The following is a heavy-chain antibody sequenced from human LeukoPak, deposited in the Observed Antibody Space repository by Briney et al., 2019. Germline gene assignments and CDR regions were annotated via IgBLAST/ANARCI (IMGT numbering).Heavy chain of an antibody. V-gene: IGHV3-74*01. J-gene: IGHJ6*03. CDR2: INSDGSST. CDR3: ARVNRGYSLYYYYMDV. Sequence: PGGSLRLSCAASGFTFSSYWMHWVRQAPGKGLVWVSRINSDGSSTSYADSVKGRFTISRDNAKNTLYLQMNSLGAEDTAVYYCARVNRGYSLYYYYMDVWGKGTTVTVSS. CDR1: GFTFSSYW. D-gene: IGHD5-18*01.